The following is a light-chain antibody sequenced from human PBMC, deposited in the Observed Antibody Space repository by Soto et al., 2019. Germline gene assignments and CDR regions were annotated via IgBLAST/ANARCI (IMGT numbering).Light chain of an antibody. CDR3: QQYNNWPYT. J-gene: IGKJ2*01. Sequence: EIVMTQSPATLSVSPGGSATLSCRASQHVSSNFAWYRQKPGQAPTLLIYRASTRATGIPARFSGSGSGTEFNLTISSLQSADFAVYYCQQYNNWPYTFGQGTKLEIK. CDR1: QHVSSN. V-gene: IGKV3-15*01. CDR2: RAS.